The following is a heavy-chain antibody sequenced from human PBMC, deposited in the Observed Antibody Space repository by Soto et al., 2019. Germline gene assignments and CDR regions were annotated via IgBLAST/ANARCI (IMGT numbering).Heavy chain of an antibody. J-gene: IGHJ5*02. CDR1: GFTFTSSA. D-gene: IGHD2-8*01. Sequence: SVKVSCKASGFTFTSSAVQWVRQARGQRLEWIGWIVVGSGNTNYAQKFQERVTITRDMSTSTAYMELSSLRSEDTAVYYCARANPIVLMVYGWFDPWGQGTLVTVSS. CDR2: IVVGSGNT. CDR3: ARANPIVLMVYGWFDP. V-gene: IGHV1-58*01.